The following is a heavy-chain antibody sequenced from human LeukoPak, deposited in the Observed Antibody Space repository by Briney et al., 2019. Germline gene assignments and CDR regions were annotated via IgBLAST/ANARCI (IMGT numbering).Heavy chain of an antibody. CDR2: IHHSGRT. V-gene: IGHV4-38-2*02. Sequence: PSETLSLTCTVSGYSINSGYYWGWIRQPPGKGLEWIGSIHHSGRTYYNPSLKSRVTISVDTSENQFSLKLTSVTAADTAVYYCARIPHSIIRGVVVLQWFDPWGQGTLVTVSS. D-gene: IGHD3-10*01. CDR3: ARIPHSIIRGVVVLQWFDP. J-gene: IGHJ5*02. CDR1: GYSINSGYY.